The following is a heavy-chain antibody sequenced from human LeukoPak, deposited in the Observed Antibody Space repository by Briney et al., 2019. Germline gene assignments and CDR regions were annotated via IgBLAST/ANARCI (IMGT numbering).Heavy chain of an antibody. Sequence: SVKVSCKASVGTFSSYAISWVRQAPGQGLEWMGRIIPILGIANYAQKFQGRVTITADKSTSTAYMELSSLRSEDTAVYYCARGAGGSGSYYLLTWGQGTLVTVSS. D-gene: IGHD3-10*01. CDR3: ARGAGGSGSYYLLT. CDR2: IIPILGIA. CDR1: VGTFSSYA. V-gene: IGHV1-69*04. J-gene: IGHJ5*02.